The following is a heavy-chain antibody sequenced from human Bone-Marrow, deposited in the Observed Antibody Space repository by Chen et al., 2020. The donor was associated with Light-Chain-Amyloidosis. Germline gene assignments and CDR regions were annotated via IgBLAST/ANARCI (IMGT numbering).Heavy chain of an antibody. D-gene: IGHD6-6*01. CDR2: ISSSGSTI. CDR1: GFTFSSYE. V-gene: IGHV3-48*03. Sequence: EVQLVESGGGLVQPGGSLRLSCAASGFTFSSYEMNWVRQAPGKGLEWVSYISSSGSTIYYADSVKGRFTISRDISKNTLYLQMNSLRAEDTAVYYCARDGSSLRSSYPYYYYYMDVWGKGTTVTVSS. CDR3: ARDGSSLRSSYPYYYYYMDV. J-gene: IGHJ6*03.